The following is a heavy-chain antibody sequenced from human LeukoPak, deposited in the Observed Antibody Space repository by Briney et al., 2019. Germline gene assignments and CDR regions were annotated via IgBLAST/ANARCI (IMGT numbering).Heavy chain of an antibody. D-gene: IGHD3-10*01. CDR3: ARDQGALWFGDSSWVWFDP. Sequence: ASVKVSCKASGYTFTCYYMHWVRQAPGQGLEWMGWINPNSGGTKYAQKFQGRVTMTRDTSSSTAYMELSRLRSDDTAVYYCARDQGALWFGDSSWVWFDPWGQGTLVTVSS. CDR2: INPNSGGT. V-gene: IGHV1-2*02. CDR1: GYTFTCYY. J-gene: IGHJ5*02.